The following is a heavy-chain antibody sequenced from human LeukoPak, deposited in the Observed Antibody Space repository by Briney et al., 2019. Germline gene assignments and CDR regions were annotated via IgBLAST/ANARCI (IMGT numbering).Heavy chain of an antibody. CDR3: ARTVGATDSLDY. V-gene: IGHV3-48*03. J-gene: IGHJ4*02. CDR1: GFTFSSYE. Sequence: PGGSLRLSCAASGFTFSSYEMNWVRQAPGKGLEWVSYINDRGDTIYYAESVKGRFTISRDNAKTSLYLQMNSLGADDTAVYYCARTVGATDSLDYWGQGTLVTVSS. D-gene: IGHD1-26*01. CDR2: INDRGDTI.